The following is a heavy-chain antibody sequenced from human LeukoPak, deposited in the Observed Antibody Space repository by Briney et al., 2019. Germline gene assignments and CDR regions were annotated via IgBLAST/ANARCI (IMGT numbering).Heavy chain of an antibody. CDR3: ARGGPQTGTTWYMDV. CDR1: GFTFSTYS. V-gene: IGHV3-21*01. CDR2: ITSSSSYI. D-gene: IGHD1-1*01. Sequence: SGGSLRLFCAASGFTFSTYSINWVRQAPGKGLEWVSSITSSSSYIFYADSVKGRFTISRDNAKNSLYLQMNSLRAEDTAVYYCARGGPQTGTTWYMDVWGKGTTVTVSS. J-gene: IGHJ6*03.